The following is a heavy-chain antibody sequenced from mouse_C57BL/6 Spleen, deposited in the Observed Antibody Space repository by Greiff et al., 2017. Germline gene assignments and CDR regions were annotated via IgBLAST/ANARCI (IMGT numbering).Heavy chain of an antibody. D-gene: IGHD2-4*01. CDR3: AREDYDVGGFDY. CDR1: GYSFTGYF. V-gene: IGHV1-20*01. J-gene: IGHJ2*01. CDR2: INPYNGDT. Sequence: VQLKQSGPELVKPGDSVKISCKASGYSFTGYFMNWVMQSHGKSLEWIGRINPYNGDTFYNQKFKGKATLTVDKSSSTAHMELRSLTSEDSAVYYCAREDYDVGGFDYWGQGTTLTVSS.